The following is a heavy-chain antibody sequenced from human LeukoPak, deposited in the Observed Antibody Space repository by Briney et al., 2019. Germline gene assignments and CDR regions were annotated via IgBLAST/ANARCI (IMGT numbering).Heavy chain of an antibody. CDR3: ARRYIVATEDAFDI. D-gene: IGHD5-12*01. CDR1: GFTFSDYY. J-gene: IGHJ3*02. Sequence: PGGSLRLSCAASGFTFSDYYMSWIRQAPGKGLEWVSYISGSGSTIYYADSGKGRFTISRDNAKNSLYLQMNSLRAEDTAVYYCARRYIVATEDAFDIWGQGTMVTVSS. V-gene: IGHV3-11*01. CDR2: ISGSGSTI.